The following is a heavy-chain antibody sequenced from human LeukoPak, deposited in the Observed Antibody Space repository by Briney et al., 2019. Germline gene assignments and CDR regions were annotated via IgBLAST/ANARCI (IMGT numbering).Heavy chain of an antibody. V-gene: IGHV3-33*06. CDR1: GFTFSSYG. CDR3: AKEGSSWSSSDFDY. J-gene: IGHJ4*02. CDR2: IWYDGSNK. D-gene: IGHD6-13*01. Sequence: GGSLRLSCAASGFTFSSYGMHWVRQAPGKGLEGVAVIWYDGSNKYYADSVKGRFTISRDNSKNTLYLQMNRLRAEDTAVYYCAKEGSSWSSSDFDYWGQGTLVTVSS.